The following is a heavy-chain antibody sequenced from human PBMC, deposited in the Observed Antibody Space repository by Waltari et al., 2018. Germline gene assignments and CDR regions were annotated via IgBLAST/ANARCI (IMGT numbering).Heavy chain of an antibody. J-gene: IGHJ4*02. V-gene: IGHV3-23*04. CDR3: AKDLGQQPAA. CDR2: MRGSGGST. CDR1: GFTFSSYA. Sequence: EVQLVESGGGLVQPGGSLRLSCAASGFTFSSYAMSWVRQAPGRGLEWVSAMRGSGGSTYYADAVKGRFTSSRDNSKNTLDLQMNSLRAEDTAVYYCAKDLGQQPAAWGQGTLVTVSS. D-gene: IGHD6-13*01.